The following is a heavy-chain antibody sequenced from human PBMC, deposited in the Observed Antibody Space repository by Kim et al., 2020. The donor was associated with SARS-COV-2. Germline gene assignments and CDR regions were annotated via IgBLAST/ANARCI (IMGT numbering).Heavy chain of an antibody. V-gene: IGHV3-15*01. CDR3: ATGGIVGVVEIWGAFDY. Sequence: PVQGEFTISRDDSENTVYLQMNSLKTEDTAVYYCATGGIVGVVEIWGAFDYWGQGIQVTVSS. D-gene: IGHD1-26*01. J-gene: IGHJ4*02.